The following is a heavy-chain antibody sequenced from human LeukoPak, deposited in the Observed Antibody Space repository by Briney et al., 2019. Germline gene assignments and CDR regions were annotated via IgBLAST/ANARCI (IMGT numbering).Heavy chain of an antibody. J-gene: IGHJ4*02. D-gene: IGHD6-13*01. V-gene: IGHV1-2*02. CDR1: GYTFTGYY. CDR2: INPNSGGT. CDR3: ATVRGRAAAATDY. Sequence: ASVKVSCKASGYTFTGYYMHWVRQAPGQGLEWMGWINPNSGGTNYAQKFQGRVTMTRDTSISTAYMELSRLRSDDTAVYYCATVRGRAAAATDYWGQGTLVTVSS.